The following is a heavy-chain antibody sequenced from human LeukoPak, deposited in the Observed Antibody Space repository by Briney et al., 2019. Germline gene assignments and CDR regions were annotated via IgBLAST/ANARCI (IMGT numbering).Heavy chain of an antibody. Sequence: GASVKVSCKASGYTFTSYGISWVRQAPGQGLEWMGRISGYNGNTNYAQKLQGRVTMTTDTSTSTAYKELRSLTSDDTAVYYCATLSDYRGSRPFDIWGQGTMVTVSS. V-gene: IGHV1-18*01. CDR1: GYTFTSYG. D-gene: IGHD4-23*01. J-gene: IGHJ3*02. CDR3: ATLSDYRGSRPFDI. CDR2: ISGYNGNT.